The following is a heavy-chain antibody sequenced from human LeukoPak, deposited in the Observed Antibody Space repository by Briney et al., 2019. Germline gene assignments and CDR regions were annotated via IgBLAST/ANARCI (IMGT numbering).Heavy chain of an antibody. CDR2: ISSSSSSTI. J-gene: IGHJ3*02. V-gene: IGHV3-48*01. CDR1: GFTFSSYS. D-gene: IGHD2-15*01. Sequence: GGSLRLSCAASGFTFSSYSMNWVRQAPGKGLEWLSYISSSSSSTIYYADSVKGRFTISRDNAKNSLYLQMNSLRAEDTAVYYCARCSGGSCYSAFDIWGQGTMVTVSS. CDR3: ARCSGGSCYSAFDI.